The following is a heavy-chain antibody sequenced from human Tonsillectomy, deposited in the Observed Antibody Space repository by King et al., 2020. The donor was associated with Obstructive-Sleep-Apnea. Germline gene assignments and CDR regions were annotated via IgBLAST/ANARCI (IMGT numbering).Heavy chain of an antibody. Sequence: VQLVESGAEMKKPGESLKISCKGSGYSFTSYWIGWVRQMPGKGLEWMGIIYPGDSDTRYSPSFQGQVTISADKSISTAYLQWSSLKASDTAMYYCARQPGGYSYGFPFYGMDVWGQGTTVTVSS. V-gene: IGHV5-51*01. CDR1: GYSFTSYW. CDR2: IYPGDSDT. J-gene: IGHJ6*02. CDR3: ARQPGGYSYGFPFYGMDV. D-gene: IGHD5-18*01.